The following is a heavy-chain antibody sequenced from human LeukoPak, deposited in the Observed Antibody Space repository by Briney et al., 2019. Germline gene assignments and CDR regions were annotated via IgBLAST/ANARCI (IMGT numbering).Heavy chain of an antibody. CDR1: GITLSNYG. CDR3: AKRGIVIRAVIIIGFHKEAYYFDY. D-gene: IGHD3-10*01. Sequence: GGSLRLSCVVSGITLSNYGMSWVRQAPGKGLEWVSGISERGGSTNYADSVKGRFIISRDTSMNTVYLQMNSLRVEDTAVYSCAKRGIVIRAVIIIGFHKEAYYFDYWGQGILVTVSS. V-gene: IGHV3-23*01. J-gene: IGHJ4*02. CDR2: ISERGGST.